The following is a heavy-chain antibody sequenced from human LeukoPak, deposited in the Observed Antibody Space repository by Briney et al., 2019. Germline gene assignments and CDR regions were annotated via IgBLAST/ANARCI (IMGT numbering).Heavy chain of an antibody. J-gene: IGHJ4*02. V-gene: IGHV3-7*01. CDR3: ARDFV. Sequence: PGGSLRLSCAASGFTFSRYWMSWVRQAPGKGLEWVANINEDGSEKYYMDSVKGRLTISRDNANNSLYLQMNSLRADDTAVYCCARDFVWGQGTLVTASS. CDR2: INEDGSEK. CDR1: GFTFSRYW.